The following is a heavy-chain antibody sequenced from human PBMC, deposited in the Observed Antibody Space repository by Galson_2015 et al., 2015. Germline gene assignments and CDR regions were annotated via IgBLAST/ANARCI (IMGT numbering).Heavy chain of an antibody. Sequence: SLRLSCAASGLTFSSYTISWVRQAPGKGLEWVSYISSSSATIYYADSVKGRFTISRDNAKNSLYLQMNSLRDEDTAVYYCARDPWRGSYKVFYFDYWGQGTLVTVSS. V-gene: IGHV3-48*02. D-gene: IGHD1-26*01. CDR1: GLTFSSYT. CDR2: ISSSSATI. J-gene: IGHJ4*02. CDR3: ARDPWRGSYKVFYFDY.